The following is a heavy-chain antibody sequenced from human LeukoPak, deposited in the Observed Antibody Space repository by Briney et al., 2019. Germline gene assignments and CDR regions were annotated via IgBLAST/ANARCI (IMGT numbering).Heavy chain of an antibody. V-gene: IGHV3-23*01. Sequence: PGASLRLSCAASGFTFSSYAMSWVRQAPEKGLEWVSTISGSGDSTYYADSVKGRFTISRDNSKNTLYLQMNSLRADDTAVYYCAKGRSGVVVAALNYWGQGTPVTVSS. CDR2: ISGSGDST. J-gene: IGHJ4*02. CDR1: GFTFSSYA. D-gene: IGHD2-15*01. CDR3: AKGRSGVVVAALNY.